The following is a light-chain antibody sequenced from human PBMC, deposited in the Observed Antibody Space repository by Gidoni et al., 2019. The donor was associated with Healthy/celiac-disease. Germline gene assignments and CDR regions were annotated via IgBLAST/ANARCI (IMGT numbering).Light chain of an antibody. CDR2: DAS. CDR3: QQRSNWPGA. CDR1: QSVSSY. Sequence: IVLTQSPATLSLSPGERATLSCRAHQSVSSYLAWYQQKPGQAPRLLIYDASNRATGIPARFSGSGSGTDFTLTISSLEPEDFAVYYCQQRSNWPGAFGGGTKVEIK. J-gene: IGKJ4*01. V-gene: IGKV3-11*01.